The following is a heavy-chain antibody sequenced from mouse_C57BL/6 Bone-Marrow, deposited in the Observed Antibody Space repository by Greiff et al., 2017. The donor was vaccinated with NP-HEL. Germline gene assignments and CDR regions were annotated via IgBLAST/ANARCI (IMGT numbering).Heavy chain of an antibody. Sequence: VQLQQSGAELAKPGASVKLSCKASGYTFTSYWMHWVKQRPGQGLEWIGYINPGSGSTKYNQKFKDKATLTADKSSSTAYMQLSSLTYEDSAVYYCARSYCGSNYWAMDYWGQGTSVTVSS. J-gene: IGHJ4*01. CDR1: GYTFTSYW. CDR3: ARSYCGSNYWAMDY. D-gene: IGHD1-1*01. V-gene: IGHV1-7*01. CDR2: INPGSGST.